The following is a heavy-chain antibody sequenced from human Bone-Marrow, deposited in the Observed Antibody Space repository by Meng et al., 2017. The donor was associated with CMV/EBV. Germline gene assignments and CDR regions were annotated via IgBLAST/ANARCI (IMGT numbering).Heavy chain of an antibody. CDR2: ISSSGSTI. V-gene: IGHV3-48*03. CDR3: ARGSVHNYYDSSGYQGDFDY. D-gene: IGHD3-22*01. Sequence: GGSLRLSCAASGFTFSSYEMNWVRQAPGKGLEWVSYISSSGSTIYYADSVKGRFTISRDNAKNSLYLQMNSLRAEDTAVYYCARGSVHNYYDSSGYQGDFDYWGQGTLVTFSS. CDR1: GFTFSSYE. J-gene: IGHJ4*02.